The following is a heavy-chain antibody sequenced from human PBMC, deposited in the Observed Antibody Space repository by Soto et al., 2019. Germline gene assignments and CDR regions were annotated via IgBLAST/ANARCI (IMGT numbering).Heavy chain of an antibody. V-gene: IGHV4-31*03. Sequence: ASETLSLTCTVSGGSISSGGYYWSWIRQHPGKGLEWIGYIYYSGSTYYNPSLKSRVTISVDTSKNQFSLKLSSVTAADTAVYYCARSESGSRIWFDPWGQGTLVTVSS. CDR3: ARSESGSRIWFDP. CDR1: GGSISSGGYY. J-gene: IGHJ5*02. D-gene: IGHD3-22*01. CDR2: IYYSGST.